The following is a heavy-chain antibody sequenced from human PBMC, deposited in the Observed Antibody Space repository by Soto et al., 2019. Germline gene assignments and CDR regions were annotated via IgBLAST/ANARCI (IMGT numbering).Heavy chain of an antibody. CDR3: SRVGSSSWPKRDY. CDR1: GGSFSGYY. Sequence: QVQLQQWGAGLLKPSETLSRTCAVYGGSFSGYYWSWIHQPPWKGLEWIGEINHSGSTNYNPSLKSRVTISVDTSKNQFSLKLSSVTAADMAVYYCSRVGSSSWPKRDYWGQGTLVTVSS. CDR2: INHSGST. V-gene: IGHV4-34*01. J-gene: IGHJ4*02. D-gene: IGHD6-13*01.